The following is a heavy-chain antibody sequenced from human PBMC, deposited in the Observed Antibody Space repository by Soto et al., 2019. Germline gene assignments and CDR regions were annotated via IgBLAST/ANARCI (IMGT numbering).Heavy chain of an antibody. CDR3: ARDGRVGAKIPVVFDY. CDR1: GFTFSSYS. CDR2: ISSSSSTI. V-gene: IGHV3-48*02. D-gene: IGHD1-26*01. J-gene: IGHJ4*02. Sequence: EVQLVESGGGLVQPGGSLRLSCAASGFTFSSYSMNWVRQAPGKGLEWVSYISSSSSTIYYADSVKGRFTISRDNAKNSLYLQMNSLRDEDTAVYYCARDGRVGAKIPVVFDYWAQGTLVTVSS.